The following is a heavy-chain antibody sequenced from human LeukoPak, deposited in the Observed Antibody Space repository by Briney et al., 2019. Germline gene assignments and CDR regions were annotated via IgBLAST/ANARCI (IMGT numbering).Heavy chain of an antibody. V-gene: IGHV3-30*18. CDR1: GFTFSTYG. D-gene: IGHD1-26*01. CDR2: ISYDGSNK. CDR3: AKASNGGSYYGVIIDY. Sequence: PGRSLRLSCAASGFTFSTYGMHWVRQAPDKGLEWVAVISYDGSNKYYTDSVKGRFTISRDNSKNTLYLQMNSLRAEDTAVYYCAKASNGGSYYGVIIDYWGQGTLVTVSS. J-gene: IGHJ4*02.